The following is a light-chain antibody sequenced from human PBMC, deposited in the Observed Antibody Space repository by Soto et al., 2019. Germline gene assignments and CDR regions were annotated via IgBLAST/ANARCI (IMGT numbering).Light chain of an antibody. Sequence: QSALTQPASVSGSPGQSITISCTGTSSDVGGYNYVSWYQQHPGKAPKLMIYDVSNRPSGVSNRFSGSKSGNTASLTISGLHAEDEVGYYRSSYISSSPPGVVFGGGPKLTVL. CDR1: SSDVGGYNY. J-gene: IGLJ2*01. CDR3: SSYISSSPPGVV. CDR2: DVS. V-gene: IGLV2-14*01.